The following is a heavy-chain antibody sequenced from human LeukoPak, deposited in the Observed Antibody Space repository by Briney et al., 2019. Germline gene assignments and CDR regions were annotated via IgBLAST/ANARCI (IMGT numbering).Heavy chain of an antibody. J-gene: IGHJ4*02. Sequence: PSETLSLTCTVSGYSISSGYYWGWIRQPPGKGLEWIGSIYHSGSTYYNPSLKSRVTISVDTSKNQFSLKLSSVTAADTAVYYCARGGNHGDYSLDWGQGTLVTVS. CDR2: IYHSGST. D-gene: IGHD4-17*01. V-gene: IGHV4-38-2*02. CDR3: ARGGNHGDYSLD. CDR1: GYSISSGYY.